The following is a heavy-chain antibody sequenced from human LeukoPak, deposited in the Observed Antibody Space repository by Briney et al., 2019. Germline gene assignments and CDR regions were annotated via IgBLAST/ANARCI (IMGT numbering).Heavy chain of an antibody. Sequence: GGSLRLSCAASGFTFDDYGMSWVRQAPGKGLEWVSGINWNGGSTGYADSVKGRFTISRDNAKNSLYLQMNSLGAEDTALYYCARDLRRSGSDAFDIWGQGTMVTVSS. CDR2: INWNGGST. CDR1: GFTFDDYG. J-gene: IGHJ3*02. D-gene: IGHD5-12*01. CDR3: ARDLRRSGSDAFDI. V-gene: IGHV3-20*04.